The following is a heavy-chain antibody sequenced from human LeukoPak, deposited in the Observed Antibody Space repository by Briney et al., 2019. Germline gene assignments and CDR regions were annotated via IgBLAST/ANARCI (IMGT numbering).Heavy chain of an antibody. Sequence: PGRSLRLSCAASGFTFSNYGMHWVRQAPGKGLEWVAHIWYDGANKYYADSVKGRFTISRDNSKNTLYLQMDSLRAEDTAVYYCAKPYYYGSRSYMDYWGQGTLVTVSS. CDR3: AKPYYYGSRSYMDY. CDR1: GFTFSNYG. J-gene: IGHJ4*02. D-gene: IGHD3-10*01. V-gene: IGHV3-33*06. CDR2: IWYDGANK.